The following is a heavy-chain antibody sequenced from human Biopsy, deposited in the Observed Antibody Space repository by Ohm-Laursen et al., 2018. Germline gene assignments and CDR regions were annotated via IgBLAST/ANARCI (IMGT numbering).Heavy chain of an antibody. D-gene: IGHD3-9*01. CDR2: ISYNERT. CDR1: GASVQTSGYF. V-gene: IGHV4-31*02. CDR3: VREPKTGTAEAWYFDL. Sequence: PSDTLSLTCGVSGASVQTSGYFWAWIRPRPGKGLERIGYISYNERTHYNPSLTSRLAISFDTSNNRISLQLRSVSVADTAVYYCVREPKTGTAEAWYFDLWGRGSPVTVPS. J-gene: IGHJ2*01.